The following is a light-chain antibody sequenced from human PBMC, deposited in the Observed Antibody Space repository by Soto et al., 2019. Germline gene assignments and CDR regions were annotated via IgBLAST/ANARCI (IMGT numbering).Light chain of an antibody. Sequence: EIVLTQSPATLSLSPVERATLSCRASQSVSSNLAWYQQKPGQAPRLLIYGASTRATGIPARFSGSGSGTDFTLTISSLEPADFAVYYCQQRSNWPLTFGGGTKVDIK. CDR3: QQRSNWPLT. J-gene: IGKJ4*01. V-gene: IGKV3-11*01. CDR1: QSVSSN. CDR2: GAS.